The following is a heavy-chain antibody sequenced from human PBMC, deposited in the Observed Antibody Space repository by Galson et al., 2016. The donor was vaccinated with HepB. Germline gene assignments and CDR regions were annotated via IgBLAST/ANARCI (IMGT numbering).Heavy chain of an antibody. V-gene: IGHV3-33*01. CDR3: ARGRGFDWLVTGDY. Sequence: SLRLSCAASGFTFSSYGMHWVRQAPGKGLEWVAVIWYDGSNKYYADSVKGRFTNSRDNSKNTLYLQMNSLRAEDTAVYYRARGRGFDWLVTGDYWGQGTLVTVSS. D-gene: IGHD3-9*01. J-gene: IGHJ4*02. CDR1: GFTFSSYG. CDR2: IWYDGSNK.